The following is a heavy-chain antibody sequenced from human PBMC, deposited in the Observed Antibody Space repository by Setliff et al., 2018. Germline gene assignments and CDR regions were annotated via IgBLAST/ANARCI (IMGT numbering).Heavy chain of an antibody. D-gene: IGHD6-13*01. V-gene: IGHV4-61*02. J-gene: IGHJ4*02. CDR2: LHTSGST. Sequence: PSETLSLTCAVSGGSISSGSYYWSWIRQPAGKGLEWVGRLHTSGSTNYNPSLKSRVTISVDTSRNQFSLKLSSLTAADTALYYCAKCSSWHGHYPHFNYWGQGTLVTVSS. CDR1: GGSISSGSYY. CDR3: AKCSSWHGHYPHFNY.